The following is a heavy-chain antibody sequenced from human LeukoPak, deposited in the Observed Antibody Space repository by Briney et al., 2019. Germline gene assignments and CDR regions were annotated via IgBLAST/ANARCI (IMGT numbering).Heavy chain of an antibody. D-gene: IGHD3-3*01. CDR3: ARYDFWSGYYFKASRGYYFDY. CDR2: IIPIFGTA. J-gene: IGHJ4*02. Sequence: ASVKVSCKASGGTFSSYAISWVRQAPGQGLKWMGGIIPIFGTANYAQKFQGRVTITADESTSTAYMELSSLRSEDTAVYYCARYDFWSGYYFKASRGYYFDYWGQGTLVTVSS. V-gene: IGHV1-69*13. CDR1: GGTFSSYA.